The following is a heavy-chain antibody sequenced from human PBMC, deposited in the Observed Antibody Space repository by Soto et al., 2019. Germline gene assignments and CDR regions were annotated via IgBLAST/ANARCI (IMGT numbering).Heavy chain of an antibody. J-gene: IGHJ4*02. Sequence: EVQLLQSGGGLVQPGGSLRLSCAASGFIFSNYAMNWVRQAPGKGLEWVSIVTSRGDTTYYEDSVKGRFTISRENSKNTRYLLVTSLTAEATAVYYCGKDLLGGGLDYWGQGTLVSVSS. CDR1: GFIFSNYA. CDR3: GKDLLGGGLDY. CDR2: VTSRGDTT. D-gene: IGHD3-16*01. V-gene: IGHV3-23*01.